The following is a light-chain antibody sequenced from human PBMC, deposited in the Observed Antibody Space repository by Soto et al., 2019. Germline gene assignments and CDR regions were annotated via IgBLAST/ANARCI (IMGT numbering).Light chain of an antibody. CDR2: DGF. CDR1: QRVTSRR. V-gene: IGKV3D-20*01. CDR3: QQYGNSPIT. Sequence: DIVLTQSPATLYLSPGERAPLSCGASQRVTSRRPAWHQQQPALAPRLLIYDGFLRATGIPDRFSGSGSGTDFTLTISRLEHEDFAVYYGQQYGNSPITFGQGTRLEIK. J-gene: IGKJ5*01.